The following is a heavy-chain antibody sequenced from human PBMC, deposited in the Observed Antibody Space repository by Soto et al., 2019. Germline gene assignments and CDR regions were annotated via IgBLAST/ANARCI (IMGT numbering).Heavy chain of an antibody. CDR1: GFTVSSNY. D-gene: IGHD6-19*01. CDR2: IYSGGST. V-gene: IGHV3-53*02. CDR3: AGPSSGWSAHTGPGYFDL. J-gene: IGHJ2*01. Sequence: EVQLVETGGGLIQPGGSLRLSCAASGFTVSSNYMSWVRQAPGKGLEWVSVIYSGGSTYYADSVKGRFTISRDNSKNTLYLQMKSLRAEDTDVYYCAGPSSGWSAHTGPGYFDLWGRGTLVTVSS.